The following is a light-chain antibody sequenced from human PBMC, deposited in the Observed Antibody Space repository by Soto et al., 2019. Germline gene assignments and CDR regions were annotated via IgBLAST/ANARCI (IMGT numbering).Light chain of an antibody. Sequence: QSVLTQPRSVSGSPGQSVTISCTGTSSDVGGYNHVSWYQQHPGKAPKLMIYDVIKRPSGVPDRFSGSKSGNTASLTITGLQAEDEADYYCCSYAGNYIYVFGTGTKLTVL. CDR3: CSYAGNYIYV. V-gene: IGLV2-11*01. J-gene: IGLJ1*01. CDR1: SSDVGGYNH. CDR2: DVI.